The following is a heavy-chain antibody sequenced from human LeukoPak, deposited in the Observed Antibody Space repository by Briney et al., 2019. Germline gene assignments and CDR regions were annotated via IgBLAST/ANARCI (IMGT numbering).Heavy chain of an antibody. Sequence: SETLSLTCTVSGGSISSSSYYWSWIRQPPGKGLEWIGYIYYSGSTNYNPSLKSRVTISVDTSKNQFSLKLSSVTAADTAVYYCARGTPAYYYDSSGYYYYYYYMDVWGKGTTVTISS. CDR2: IYYSGST. J-gene: IGHJ6*03. V-gene: IGHV4-61*01. CDR1: GGSISSSSYY. CDR3: ARGTPAYYYDSSGYYYYYYYMDV. D-gene: IGHD3-22*01.